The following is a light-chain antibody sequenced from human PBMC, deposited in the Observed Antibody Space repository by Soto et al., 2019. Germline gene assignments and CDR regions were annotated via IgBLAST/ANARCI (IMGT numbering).Light chain of an antibody. J-gene: IGKJ4*01. CDR2: AAS. V-gene: IGKV1-16*02. CDR1: QGISNY. Sequence: DIQMPQSPSSLSASVGDTVTITCRASQGISNYLAWFQQKPGKDPKTLIYAASSILSGVPSKFGGSGPWTEFTLAISSLQPEDCATYDCQQYDSYTLTFGGGTKVEI. CDR3: QQYDSYTLT.